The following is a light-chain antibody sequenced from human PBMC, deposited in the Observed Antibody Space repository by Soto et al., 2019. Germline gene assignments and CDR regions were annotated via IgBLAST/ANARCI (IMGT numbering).Light chain of an antibody. CDR3: QQYNNWPPN. CDR2: GAS. V-gene: IGKV3-15*01. J-gene: IGKJ5*01. CDR1: QSVRGN. Sequence: EIVMTQSPDTLSVSPGERATLSCRASQSVRGNLAWYQQKPGQAPRLLIYGASTRATGIPARFSGSGSGTDFTLTTISLKSEDFSVDYSQQYNNWPPNFGQGTRLEIK.